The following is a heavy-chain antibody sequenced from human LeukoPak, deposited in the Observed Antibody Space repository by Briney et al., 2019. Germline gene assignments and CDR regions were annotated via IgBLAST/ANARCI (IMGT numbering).Heavy chain of an antibody. CDR2: ISGSGGST. J-gene: IGHJ4*02. V-gene: IGHV3-23*01. CDR3: AKAWTSSSYPSHLFDY. Sequence: GGSLRLSCAASGFTFSSYAMSWVRQAPGKGLEWVSAISGSGGSTYYADSVKGRFTISRDNSKNTLYLQMNSLRAEDTAVYYCAKAWTSSSYPSHLFDYWGQGTLVTVSS. D-gene: IGHD6-13*01. CDR1: GFTFSSYA.